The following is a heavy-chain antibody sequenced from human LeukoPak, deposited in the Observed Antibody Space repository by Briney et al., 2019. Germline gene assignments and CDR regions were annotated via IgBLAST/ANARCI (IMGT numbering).Heavy chain of an antibody. V-gene: IGHV3-7*01. CDR2: ISQDGSEK. J-gene: IGHJ4*02. CDR1: GFTFSSYW. Sequence: GGSLRLSCAASGFTFSSYWMSWVRQAPGKGLEWVARISQDGSEKNYVDSVKGRFTSSRDNAENSLDLQMNSLRAEDTAVYYCARGRDYYYGPGSHAYWGQGTLVTVSS. D-gene: IGHD3-10*01. CDR3: ARGRDYYYGPGSHAY.